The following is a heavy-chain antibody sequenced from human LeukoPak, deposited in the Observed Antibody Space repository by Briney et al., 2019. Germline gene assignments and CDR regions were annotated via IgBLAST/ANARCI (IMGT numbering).Heavy chain of an antibody. V-gene: IGHV3-30-3*01. J-gene: IGHJ4*02. CDR3: ARDPAYYDYVWGSYRYTAFDY. CDR2: ISYDGSNK. CDR1: GYTFSSYA. D-gene: IGHD3-16*02. Sequence: GGSLRLSCAASGYTFSSYAMHWVRQAPGKGLEWVAVISYDGSNKYYADSVKGRFTISRDNSKNTLYPQMNSLRAEDTAVCYCARDPAYYDYVWGSYRYTAFDYWGQGTLVTVSS.